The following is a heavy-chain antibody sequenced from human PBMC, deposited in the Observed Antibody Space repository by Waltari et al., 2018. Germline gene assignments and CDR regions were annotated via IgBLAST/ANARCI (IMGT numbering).Heavy chain of an antibody. CDR1: GFTFSSYA. J-gene: IGHJ5*02. D-gene: IGHD3-3*01. CDR2: ISGSGGRT. V-gene: IGHV3-23*01. CDR3: AKVGYDFWSGYSRFDP. Sequence: EVQLLESGGGLVQPGGSLRLSCAASGFTFSSYAMSWVRQAPGKGLEWVSAISGSGGRTYYADSVKGRFTISRDNSKNTLYLQMNSLRAEDTAVYDCAKVGYDFWSGYSRFDPWGQGTLVTVSS.